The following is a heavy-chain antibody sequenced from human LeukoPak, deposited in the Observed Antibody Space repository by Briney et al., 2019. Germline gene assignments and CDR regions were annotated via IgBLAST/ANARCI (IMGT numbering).Heavy chain of an antibody. J-gene: IGHJ4*02. V-gene: IGHV3-33*01. Sequence: GGSLRLSCAASGFTFSSYGMHWVRQAPGKGLEWVAVIWYDGSNKYYADSGKGRFTISRDNSKNTLYLQMNSLRAEDTAVYYCARDPNPSGSYLDYWGQGTLVTVSS. CDR2: IWYDGSNK. CDR1: GFTFSSYG. D-gene: IGHD1-26*01. CDR3: ARDPNPSGSYLDY.